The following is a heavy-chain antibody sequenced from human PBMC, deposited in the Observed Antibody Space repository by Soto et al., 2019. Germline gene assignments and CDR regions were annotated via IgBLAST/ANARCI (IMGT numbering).Heavy chain of an antibody. Sequence: QVQLQESGPGLVKPSQTPSLTCTVAGGYISSGGYYWSWIRQHPGKGLEWIGYTYYSGGSYYNASLKSRATISVDTSKNQFSLKLSSVTAADTAVYYCAREYSFGLDYWGQGTLVTVSS. CDR2: TYYSGGS. J-gene: IGHJ4*02. CDR3: AREYSFGLDY. D-gene: IGHD5-18*01. CDR1: GGYISSGGYY. V-gene: IGHV4-31*03.